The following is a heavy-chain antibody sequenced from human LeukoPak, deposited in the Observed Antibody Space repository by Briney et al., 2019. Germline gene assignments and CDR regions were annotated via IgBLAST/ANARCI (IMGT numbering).Heavy chain of an antibody. J-gene: IGHJ4*02. CDR2: IKPDGSVI. CDR1: GFTFSNYW. CDR3: AKGGEWNLHYFDY. D-gene: IGHD3-16*01. Sequence: PGGSLRLSCAASGFTFSNYWMAWVRQAPGRGLEWVASIKPDGSVIYYGDSVKGRFTLSRDNTKNSLYLQMNSLRAEDTAVYYCAKGGEWNLHYFDYWGQGTLVTVSS. V-gene: IGHV3-7*02.